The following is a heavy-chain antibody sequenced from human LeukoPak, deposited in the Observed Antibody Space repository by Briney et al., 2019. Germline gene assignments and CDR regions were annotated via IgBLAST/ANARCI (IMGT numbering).Heavy chain of an antibody. CDR1: GGTFSGYY. V-gene: IGHV4-34*08. CDR2: INHSRST. J-gene: IGHJ4*02. CDR3: AKQCGTTF. D-gene: IGHD1-1*01. Sequence: PSETLSLTCAAYGGTFSGYYWSWIRQPPGKGLEWIWEINHSRSTNYNPSLKSRVPLSVDTSKTQFAMKLSSVPAEGTAVYYCAKQCGTTFWGQGTLVAVSS.